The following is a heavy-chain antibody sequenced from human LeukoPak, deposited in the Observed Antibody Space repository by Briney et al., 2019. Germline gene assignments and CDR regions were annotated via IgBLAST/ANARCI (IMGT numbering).Heavy chain of an antibody. J-gene: IGHJ6*03. CDR2: IYHSGST. CDR1: GGSISSSSYY. Sequence: SETLSLTCTVSGGSISSSSYYWGWIRQPPGKGLEWIGSIYHSGSTYYNPSLKSRVIISVDTSKNQFSLKLSSVTAADTAVYYCARDGGVTYYYFYFYMDVWGKGTTVTVSS. V-gene: IGHV4-39*07. D-gene: IGHD3-16*01. CDR3: ARDGGVTYYYFYFYMDV.